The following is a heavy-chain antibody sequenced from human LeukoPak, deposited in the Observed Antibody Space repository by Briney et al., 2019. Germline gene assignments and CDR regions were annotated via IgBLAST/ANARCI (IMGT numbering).Heavy chain of an antibody. CDR3: TTYKYCSGGSCYSAAFDI. Sequence: PGGSLRLSCAASGFTFSSAWMSWVRQAPGKGLEWVGRIKSKTDGGTTDYAAPVKGRFTISRDDSKNTLYLQMNSLKTEDTAVYYCTTYKYCSGGSCYSAAFDIWGQGTMVTVSS. D-gene: IGHD2-15*01. CDR1: GFTFSSAW. V-gene: IGHV3-15*01. CDR2: IKSKTDGGTT. J-gene: IGHJ3*02.